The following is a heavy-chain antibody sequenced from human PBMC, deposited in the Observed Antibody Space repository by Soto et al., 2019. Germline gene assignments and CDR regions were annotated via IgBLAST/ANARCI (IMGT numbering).Heavy chain of an antibody. J-gene: IGHJ4*02. CDR1: GFTFSNYW. Sequence: PGGSLRLSCAASGFTFSNYWLSWVRQAPGKGLEWVANIKKDGSEKYYVGSVVGRFTISRDNAENSLYLQMNSLRAEDTAVYYCARLYLAATITFLDYWGQGTVGTVSP. CDR3: ARLYLAATITFLDY. CDR2: IKKDGSEK. V-gene: IGHV3-7*01. D-gene: IGHD5-12*01.